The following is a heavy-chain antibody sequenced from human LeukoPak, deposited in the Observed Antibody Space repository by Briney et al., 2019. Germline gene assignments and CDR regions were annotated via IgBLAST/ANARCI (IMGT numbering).Heavy chain of an antibody. CDR1: GGSISSGSYY. CDR2: IYTSGST. J-gene: IGHJ6*03. V-gene: IGHV4-61*02. D-gene: IGHD6-13*01. Sequence: SETLSLTCTVSGGSISSGSYYWSWIRQPAGKGLEWIGRIYTSGSTNYNPSLKSRVTISVDTSKNQFSLKLSSVTAADTAVYYCARVGGGSSWPYYYYYMDVWGKGTTVTVSS. CDR3: ARVGGGSSWPYYYYYMDV.